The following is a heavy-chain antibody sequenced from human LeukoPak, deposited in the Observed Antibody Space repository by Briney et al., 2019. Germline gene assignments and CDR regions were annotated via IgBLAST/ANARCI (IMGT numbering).Heavy chain of an antibody. CDR2: ISASYGST. V-gene: IGHV3-23*01. Sequence: GGSLRLSCAASGFTFSTYAMSWVRQAPGKGLEWVSCISASYGSTYYADSAKGRFTISRDNSKNTLYLQMNSLRAEDTAVYYCAKDYYYDPVDAFDVWGQGTMVSVSS. CDR1: GFTFSTYA. J-gene: IGHJ3*01. CDR3: AKDYYYDPVDAFDV. D-gene: IGHD3-22*01.